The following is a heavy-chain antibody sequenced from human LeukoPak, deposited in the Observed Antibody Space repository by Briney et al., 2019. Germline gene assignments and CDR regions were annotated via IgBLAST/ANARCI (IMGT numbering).Heavy chain of an antibody. CDR1: GYTFTNYG. CDR3: ARAIRRGYTGCDY. D-gene: IGHD5-12*01. CDR2: ISAYNGDT. V-gene: IGHV1-18*01. J-gene: IGHJ4*02. Sequence: ASVKVSCKASGYTFTNYGITWVRQAPGQGLEWMGWISAYNGDTNYAQKLQGRVTMTTDTSTSTAYMELRSLRSDDTAVYYCARAIRRGYTGCDYWGQGTLVTVSS.